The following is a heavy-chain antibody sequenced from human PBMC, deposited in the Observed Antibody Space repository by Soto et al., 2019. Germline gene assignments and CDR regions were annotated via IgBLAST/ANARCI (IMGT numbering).Heavy chain of an antibody. V-gene: IGHV4-30-2*01. Sequence: QLQLQESGSGLVKPSQTLSLTCAVSGGSISSGGYSWSWIRQPPGKGLEWIGYIYHSGSTYYNPSLTGRVTISVDRSKNQFSLKLSSVAAADTAVYYCANSHAGAHITAAVHWGQGTLVTVSS. CDR3: ANSHAGAHITAAVH. D-gene: IGHD6-13*01. J-gene: IGHJ4*02. CDR2: IYHSGST. CDR1: GGSISSGGYS.